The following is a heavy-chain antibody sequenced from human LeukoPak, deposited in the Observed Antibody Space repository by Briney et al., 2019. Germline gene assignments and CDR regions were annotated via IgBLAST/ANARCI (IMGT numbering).Heavy chain of an antibody. D-gene: IGHD6-13*01. CDR1: GFTFSPYW. Sequence: PGGSLRLSCAASGFTFSPYWMHWVRQVPGKGLVWVARINGDGRITTYADSEKGRFTISRDNAKNALYLQMNSLRADDTAVYYCTRDREQEPTYDYWGQGALVTVSS. CDR2: INGDGRIT. CDR3: TRDREQEPTYDY. V-gene: IGHV3-74*01. J-gene: IGHJ4*02.